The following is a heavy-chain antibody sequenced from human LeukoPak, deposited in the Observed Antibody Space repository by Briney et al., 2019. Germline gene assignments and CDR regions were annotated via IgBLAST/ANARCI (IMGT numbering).Heavy chain of an antibody. CDR3: ATEFFGRGATEHNDY. J-gene: IGHJ4*02. Sequence: ASVKVSCKVSGYTLTELSMHWVRQAPGKGLEWMGGFGPEDGETIYAQKFQGRVTMTEDTSTDTAYMELSSLRSEDTAVYYCATEFFGRGATEHNDYWGQGTLVTVSS. V-gene: IGHV1-24*01. D-gene: IGHD3-10*01. CDR1: GYTLTELS. CDR2: FGPEDGET.